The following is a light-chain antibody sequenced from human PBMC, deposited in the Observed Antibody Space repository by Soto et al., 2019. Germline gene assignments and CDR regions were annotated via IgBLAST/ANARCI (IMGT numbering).Light chain of an antibody. Sequence: QSVLTQPPSASGSPGQSVTISCTGTSSDVGGSNCVSWYRQHPGKAPQLIIYDVNKRPSGVPDRFSGSKSGNTASLTVSGLQAEDEADYFCNSYGGTNNYVVFGGGTKLTVL. J-gene: IGLJ2*01. CDR2: DVN. CDR1: SSDVGGSNC. CDR3: NSYGGTNNYVV. V-gene: IGLV2-8*01.